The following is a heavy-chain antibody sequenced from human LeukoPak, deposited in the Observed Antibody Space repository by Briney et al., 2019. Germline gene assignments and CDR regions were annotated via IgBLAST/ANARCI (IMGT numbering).Heavy chain of an antibody. J-gene: IGHJ4*02. D-gene: IGHD2-2*01. Sequence: GGSLRLSCAASGFTFSSYSMNWVRQAPGKGLKWVAVISYDGSNEYYADSVKGRFTISRDNSKNTLYLQMNSLRPDDTAVYYCARGNLPIVVVPAAVWGQGTLVTVSS. CDR1: GFTFSSYS. CDR2: ISYDGSNE. V-gene: IGHV3-30*03. CDR3: ARGNLPIVVVPAAV.